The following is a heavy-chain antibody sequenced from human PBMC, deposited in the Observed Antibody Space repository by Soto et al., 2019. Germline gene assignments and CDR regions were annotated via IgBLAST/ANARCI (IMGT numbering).Heavy chain of an antibody. D-gene: IGHD3-22*01. V-gene: IGHV3-48*01. CDR2: IGLGSSTK. J-gene: IGHJ3*01. CDR3: GRNQLFYNDISGRPLNAFDV. CDR1: GFTFRNYG. Sequence: PGGSLRLSCAASGFTFRNYGMNWVRQAPGKGLEWVSYIGLGSSTKYYADSVEGRFTISRDNAKNSLYLQMNSLRAEDTAVYYWGRNQLFYNDISGRPLNAFDVGGKGKMVTVSS.